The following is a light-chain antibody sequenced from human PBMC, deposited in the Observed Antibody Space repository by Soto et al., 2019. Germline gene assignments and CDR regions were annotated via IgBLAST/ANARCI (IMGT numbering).Light chain of an antibody. CDR3: HLSYSTFSWT. CDR2: AAS. CDR1: QSISSY. J-gene: IGKJ1*01. V-gene: IGKV1-39*01. Sequence: DIQMTQSPSSLSASVGDRVTITCRASQSISSYLNWYQQKPGKAPKLLIYAASSLQSGVPSRFSGSRSGTDFTLTISSLQPEDFATYYCHLSYSTFSWTFGQGTKVEIK.